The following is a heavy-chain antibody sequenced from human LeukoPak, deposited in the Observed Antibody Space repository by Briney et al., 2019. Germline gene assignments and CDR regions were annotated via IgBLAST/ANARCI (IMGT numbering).Heavy chain of an antibody. V-gene: IGHV4-59*01. CDR3: AREGISGSPASSHFDY. J-gene: IGHJ4*02. CDR2: IYYSGST. Sequence: SETLSLTCTVSGGSISSYYWSWIRQPPGKGLEWIGYIYYSGSTNYNPSLKSRVTISVDTSKNQFSLKLSSVTAADTAVYYCAREGISGSPASSHFDYWGQGTLVTVSS. CDR1: GGSISSYY. D-gene: IGHD3-3*02.